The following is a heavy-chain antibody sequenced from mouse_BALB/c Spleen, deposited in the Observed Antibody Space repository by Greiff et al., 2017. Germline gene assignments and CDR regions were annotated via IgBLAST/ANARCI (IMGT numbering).Heavy chain of an antibody. CDR1: GYSITSDYA. J-gene: IGHJ4*01. Sequence: EVKLMESGPGLVKPSQSLSLTCTVTGYSITSDYAWNWIRQFPGNKLEWMGYISYSGSTSYNPSLKSRISITRDTSKNQFFLQLNSVTTEDTATYYCAITTVVSYYAMDYWGQGTSVTVSS. CDR2: ISYSGST. V-gene: IGHV3-2*02. D-gene: IGHD1-1*01. CDR3: AITTVVSYYAMDY.